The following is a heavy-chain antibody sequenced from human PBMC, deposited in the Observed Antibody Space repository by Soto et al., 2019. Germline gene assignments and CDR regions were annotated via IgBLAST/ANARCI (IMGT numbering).Heavy chain of an antibody. Sequence: SETLSLTCTVSGGSISSYYWSWIRQPPGKGLEWIVYIYYSGSTNYNPSLKSRVTISVDTSKNHFSLKLSSVTAADTAVYYCAREPSRRAIAARPAWFDPWGQGTLVTVSS. D-gene: IGHD6-6*01. J-gene: IGHJ5*02. CDR2: IYYSGST. V-gene: IGHV4-59*01. CDR3: AREPSRRAIAARPAWFDP. CDR1: GGSISSYY.